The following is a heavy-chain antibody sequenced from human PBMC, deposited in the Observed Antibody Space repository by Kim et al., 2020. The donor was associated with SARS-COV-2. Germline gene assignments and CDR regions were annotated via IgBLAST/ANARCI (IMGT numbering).Heavy chain of an antibody. D-gene: IGHD5-12*01. V-gene: IGHV3-23*01. CDR3: ARYIVHDNGTVY. J-gene: IGHJ4*02. CDR1: GFTFSSYA. Sequence: GGSLRLSCAASGFTFSSYAMRWVRQASGKGLEWVSAITVSGATTYYANSVKGRFTISRDNPKSTLYLQMNSLRAEDTAVYYCARYIVHDNGTVYWGQGAL. CDR2: ITVSGATT.